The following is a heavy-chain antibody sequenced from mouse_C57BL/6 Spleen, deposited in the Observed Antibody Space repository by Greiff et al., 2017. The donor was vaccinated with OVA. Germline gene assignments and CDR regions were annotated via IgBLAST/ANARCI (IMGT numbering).Heavy chain of an antibody. Sequence: QVQLQQPGAELVRPGTSVKLSCKASGYTFTSYWMHWVKQRPGQGLEWIGVIDPSDSYTNYNQKFKGKATLTVDTSSSTAYMQLSSLTSEDSAVYYCARRGVYYDYDVWYFDVWGTGTTVTVSS. V-gene: IGHV1-59*01. CDR1: GYTFTSYW. J-gene: IGHJ1*03. CDR2: IDPSDSYT. D-gene: IGHD2-4*01. CDR3: ARRGVYYDYDVWYFDV.